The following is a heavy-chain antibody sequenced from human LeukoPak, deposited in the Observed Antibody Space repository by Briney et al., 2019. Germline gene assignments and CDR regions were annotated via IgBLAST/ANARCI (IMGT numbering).Heavy chain of an antibody. V-gene: IGHV3-23*01. CDR1: GFTFSSFG. CDR2: ITGSGGRT. J-gene: IGHJ4*02. Sequence: GGSLRLSCAASGFTFSSFGMSWVRQAPGKGLEWVSAITGSGGRTYYADSVRGRFTISRDNSKNTLYLQMNSLRAEDTAVYYCAKDRNILVVPGPRTGTDFDYWGQGTLVTVSS. D-gene: IGHD2-2*01. CDR3: AKDRNILVVPGPRTGTDFDY.